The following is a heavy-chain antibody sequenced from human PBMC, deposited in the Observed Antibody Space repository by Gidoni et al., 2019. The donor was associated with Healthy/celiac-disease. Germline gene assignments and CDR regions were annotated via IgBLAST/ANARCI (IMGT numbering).Heavy chain of an antibody. CDR1: GFTFSSYA. J-gene: IGHJ6*02. V-gene: IGHV3-23*01. Sequence: EVQLLESGGGLVQPGGSLRLSCAASGFTFSSYAMSWVRQAPGKGLEWVSAISGSGGSTYYADSVKGRFTISRDNSKNTLYLQMNSLRAEDTAVYYCAKKRYCSSTSCPRRPPYYYGMDVWGQGTTVTVSS. D-gene: IGHD2-2*01. CDR3: AKKRYCSSTSCPRRPPYYYGMDV. CDR2: ISGSGGST.